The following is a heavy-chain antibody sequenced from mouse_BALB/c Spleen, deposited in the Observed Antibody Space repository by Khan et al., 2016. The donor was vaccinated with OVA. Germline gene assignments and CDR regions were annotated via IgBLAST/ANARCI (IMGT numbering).Heavy chain of an antibody. J-gene: IGHJ2*01. CDR1: GYIFTSYW. D-gene: IGHD3-2*02. V-gene: IGHV1-76*01. CDR2: IYPGTNNT. CDR3: AREEALYYFDY. Sequence: VQLKQSGAELVRPGASVNLSCKTSGYIFTSYWIHWVKQRSGQGLEWFARIYPGTNNTYYNEKLKDKVTLTADKSSSTVYMQLSSLKSEDSAVYFCAREEALYYFDYWGQGTTLTVSS.